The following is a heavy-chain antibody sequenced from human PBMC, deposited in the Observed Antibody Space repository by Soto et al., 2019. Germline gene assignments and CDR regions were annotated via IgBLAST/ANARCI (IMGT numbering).Heavy chain of an antibody. CDR3: TTRYDSSGYTDY. D-gene: IGHD3-22*01. Sequence: EVQLVESGGGLVKPGGSLRLSCAASGFTFSNAWMNWVRQAPGKGLEWVGRIKSKTDGGTTDYAAPVKGRFTISRDDSKNTLYLQMNSLKNEDTAVYYCTTRYDSSGYTDYWGQGTLVTVSS. J-gene: IGHJ4*02. V-gene: IGHV3-15*07. CDR1: GFTFSNAW. CDR2: IKSKTDGGTT.